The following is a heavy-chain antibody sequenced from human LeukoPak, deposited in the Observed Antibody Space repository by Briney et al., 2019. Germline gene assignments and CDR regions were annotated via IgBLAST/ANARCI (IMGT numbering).Heavy chain of an antibody. J-gene: IGHJ4*02. V-gene: IGHV4-39*07. D-gene: IGHD6-25*01. CDR1: GGSSSSSGYY. CDR3: ARENGAALDY. CDR2: ISYGGDT. Sequence: SETLSLTCTVSGGSSSSSGYYWGWIRQTPGKGLEWIGSISYGGDTYYSASLKSRVTMSVDTSKNQFSLKMTSVTAADTAFYFCARENGAALDYWGPGTLVTVSS.